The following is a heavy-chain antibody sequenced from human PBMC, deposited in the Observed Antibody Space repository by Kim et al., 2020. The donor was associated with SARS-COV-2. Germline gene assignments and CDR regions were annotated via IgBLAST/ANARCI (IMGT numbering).Heavy chain of an antibody. CDR3: AGITMVRGVIIQPFDP. CDR1: GGSISSSSYY. D-gene: IGHD3-10*01. CDR2: IYYSGST. V-gene: IGHV4-39*01. J-gene: IGHJ5*02. Sequence: SETLSLTCTVSGGSISSSSYYWGWIRQPPGKGLECIGSIYYSGSTYYNPSLKSRVTISVDTSKNQFSLKLSSVTAADTAVYYCAGITMVRGVIIQPFDPWVQGTLVTVSS.